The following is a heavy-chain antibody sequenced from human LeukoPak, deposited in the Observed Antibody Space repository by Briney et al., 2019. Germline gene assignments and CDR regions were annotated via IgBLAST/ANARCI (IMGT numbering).Heavy chain of an antibody. CDR3: ASRRWLGGFDY. D-gene: IGHD6-19*01. Sequence: SETLSLTCTVSGGSISSSSYYWGWIRQPPGKGLEWIGSIYYNGNTYYNPSLKSRVTISVDTSKNQFSLKLSSVTAADTAVYYCASRRWLGGFDYWGQGTLVTVSS. CDR1: GGSISSSSYY. CDR2: IYYNGNT. J-gene: IGHJ4*02. V-gene: IGHV4-39*01.